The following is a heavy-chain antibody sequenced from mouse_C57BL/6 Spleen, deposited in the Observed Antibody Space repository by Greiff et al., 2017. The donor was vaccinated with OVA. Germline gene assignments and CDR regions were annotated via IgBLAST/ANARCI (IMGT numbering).Heavy chain of an antibody. D-gene: IGHD1-1*01. CDR3: ARLGDYYGSSYEYFDY. V-gene: IGHV1-77*01. CDR2: IGPGSGST. J-gene: IGHJ2*01. Sequence: QVTLKESGAELVKPGASVKISCKASGYTFTDYYINWVKQRPGQGLEWIGKIGPGSGSTYYNEKFKGKATLTADKSSSTAYMQLSSLTSEDSAVYFCARLGDYYGSSYEYFDYWGQGTTLTVSS. CDR1: GYTFTDYY.